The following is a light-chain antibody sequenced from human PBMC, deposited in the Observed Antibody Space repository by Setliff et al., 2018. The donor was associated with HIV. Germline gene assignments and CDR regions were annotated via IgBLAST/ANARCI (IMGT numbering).Light chain of an antibody. J-gene: IGLJ1*01. CDR3: SSYRGGSTLFV. Sequence: QSVLTQPASVSGSPGQSITISCTGTRSDVGAYNYVSWYQQHPGKAPKLMIYEVSNRPSGVSNRFSGSKSGNTASLTTSGLQAEDEADYFCSSYRGGSTLFVLGPGTKVTVL. V-gene: IGLV2-14*01. CDR2: EVS. CDR1: RSDVGAYNY.